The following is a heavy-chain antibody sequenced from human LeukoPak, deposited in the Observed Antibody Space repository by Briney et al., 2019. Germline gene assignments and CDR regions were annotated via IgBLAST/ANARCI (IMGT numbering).Heavy chain of an antibody. Sequence: GASVKVSCKASGGTFSSYAISWVRQAPGQGLEWMGGIIPIFGTANYAQKFQGRVTMTTDTSTSTAYMELRSLRSDDTAVYYCARGGHRRYYYNSGSEFDPWGQGTLVTVSS. D-gene: IGHD3-10*01. CDR3: ARGGHRRYYYNSGSEFDP. CDR1: GGTFSSYA. CDR2: IIPIFGTA. V-gene: IGHV1-69*05. J-gene: IGHJ5*02.